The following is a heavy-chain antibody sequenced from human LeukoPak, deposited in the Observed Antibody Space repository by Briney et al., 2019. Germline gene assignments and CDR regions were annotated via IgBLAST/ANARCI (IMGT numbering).Heavy chain of an antibody. CDR2: VSTDGSRT. D-gene: IGHD1-1*01. CDR3: ARDPAGTTGNHYYYYMDV. CDR1: GFSFSDHW. Sequence: GGSLRLSCAASGFSFSDHWMHWVRQAPGKGLVWVSRVSTDGSRTSYADSVKGRFTISRDNAKNTLSLHMDSLRVEGTAVYYCARDPAGTTGNHYYYYMDVWGKGTTVIISS. J-gene: IGHJ6*03. V-gene: IGHV3-74*01.